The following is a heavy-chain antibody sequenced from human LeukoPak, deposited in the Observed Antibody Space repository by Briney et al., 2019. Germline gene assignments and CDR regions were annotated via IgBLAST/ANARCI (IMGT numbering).Heavy chain of an antibody. J-gene: IGHJ4*02. D-gene: IGHD5-18*01. CDR2: INPNSGGT. CDR1: GYTFTGYY. CDR3: ARVDTAMVTSIDY. V-gene: IGHV1-2*02. Sequence: ASVKVSCKASGYTFTGYYMHWVRQAPGQGLGWMGWINPNSGGTNYAQKFQGRVTMTRDTSISTAYMELSRLRSDDTAVYYCARVDTAMVTSIDYWGQGTLVTVSS.